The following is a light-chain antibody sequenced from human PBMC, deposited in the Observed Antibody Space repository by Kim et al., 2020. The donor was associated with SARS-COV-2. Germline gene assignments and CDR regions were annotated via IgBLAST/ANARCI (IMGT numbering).Light chain of an antibody. Sequence: GQRVTISRSGSSSNIGSNTVNWYQQLPGTAPKLLIYSKNQRPSGVPDRFSGSKSGTSASLAISGLQSEDKADYYCAAWDDSLNGRVFGGGTKLTVL. CDR2: SKN. V-gene: IGLV1-44*01. CDR1: SSNIGSNT. CDR3: AAWDDSLNGRV. J-gene: IGLJ3*02.